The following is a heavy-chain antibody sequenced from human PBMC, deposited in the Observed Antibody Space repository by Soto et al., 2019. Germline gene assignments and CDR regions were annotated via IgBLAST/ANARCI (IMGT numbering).Heavy chain of an antibody. J-gene: IGHJ6*02. CDR1: GFTFSSYS. V-gene: IGHV3-21*01. D-gene: IGHD6-13*01. Sequence: EVQLVESGGGLVKPGGSLRLSCAASGFTFSSYSMNWVRQAPGKGVEWVSSISSSSSYIYYACSVKGRLTISSDNAKNSLYMQMNSLRAEDTAVYYCARGRGAAGTDSVQYYGMAVWGQGTTVTVSS. CDR3: ARGRGAAGTDSVQYYGMAV. CDR2: ISSSSSYI.